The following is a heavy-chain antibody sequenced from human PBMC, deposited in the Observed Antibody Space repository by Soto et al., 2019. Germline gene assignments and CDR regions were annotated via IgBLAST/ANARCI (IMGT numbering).Heavy chain of an antibody. V-gene: IGHV1-46*03. Sequence: QVQLVQSGAEVEKPGASVKISCKASGYSFTSQYVHWVRQAPGQGLEWMGIINPNGGSTTYAQKFQGGVTRTRGTSTRTDPMELSNLASGDTARYSFARDEWVPPGGGGTEPLDIWGQGTMVTVAS. CDR1: GYSFTSQY. CDR3: ARDEWVPPGGGGTEPLDI. D-gene: IGHD1-26*01. CDR2: INPNGGST. J-gene: IGHJ3*02.